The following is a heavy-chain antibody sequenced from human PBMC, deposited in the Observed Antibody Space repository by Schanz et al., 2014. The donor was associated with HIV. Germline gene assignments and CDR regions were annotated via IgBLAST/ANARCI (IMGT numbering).Heavy chain of an antibody. V-gene: IGHV1-69*01. CDR2: IIPIFGTS. D-gene: IGHD1-26*01. CDR1: GGTFSNYA. J-gene: IGHJ4*02. CDR3: ARGRYSGSYYNY. Sequence: QVQLVQSGAEVKKPGSSVKVSCKASGGTFSNYAINWVRQAPGQGLEWMGGIIPIFGTSNYAQKFQGRVTITADESTSTAYMELSSLRSEDTAVYYCARGRYSGSYYNYWGQGTLVTVSP.